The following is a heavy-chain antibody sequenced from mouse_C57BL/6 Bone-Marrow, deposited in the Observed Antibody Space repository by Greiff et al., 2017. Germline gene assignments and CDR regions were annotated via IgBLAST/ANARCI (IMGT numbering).Heavy chain of an antibody. CDR3: ARPIYYYGSSPFDY. V-gene: IGHV5-17*01. CDR2: ISSGSSTI. D-gene: IGHD1-1*01. J-gene: IGHJ2*01. CDR1: GFTFSDYG. Sequence: EVKLVESGGGLVKPGGSLKLSCAASGFTFSDYGMHWVRQAPEKGLEWVAYISSGSSTIYYAATVKGRFTISRDNAKNTLFLQMTSLRSEDTAMYYCARPIYYYGSSPFDYWGQGTTLTVSS.